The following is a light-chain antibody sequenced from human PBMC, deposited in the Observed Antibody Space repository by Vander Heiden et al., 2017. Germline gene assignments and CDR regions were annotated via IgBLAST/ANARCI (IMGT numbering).Light chain of an antibody. V-gene: IGKV3-15*01. Sequence: EIAMTQSPATLSVSPGERATLSCRASQSVSSNLAWYQQKPGQAPRLLIYRASTRATGIPARFSGSGSGTEFTLTISSLQSEDFAVYYCQQYNNWPPPYTFGQGTKLEIK. J-gene: IGKJ2*01. CDR3: QQYNNWPPPYT. CDR1: QSVSSN. CDR2: RAS.